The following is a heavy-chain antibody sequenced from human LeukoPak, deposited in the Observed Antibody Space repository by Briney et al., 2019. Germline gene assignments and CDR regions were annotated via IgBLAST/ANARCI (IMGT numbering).Heavy chain of an antibody. J-gene: IGHJ5*02. V-gene: IGHV1-24*01. D-gene: IGHD2-2*01. CDR2: FDPEDGET. CDR3: ATVGCSSTSCYATYWFDP. Sequence: ASVKVSCKVSGYTLTVLSMHWVRQAPGKGLEWMGGFDPEDGETIYAQKFQGRVTMTEDTSTDTAYMELSSLRSEDTAVYYCATVGCSSTSCYATYWFDPWGQGTLVTVSS. CDR1: GYTLTVLS.